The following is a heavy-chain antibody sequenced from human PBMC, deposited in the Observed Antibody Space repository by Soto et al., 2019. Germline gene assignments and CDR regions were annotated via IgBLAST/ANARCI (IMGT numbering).Heavy chain of an antibody. CDR1: GFTLSSCG. Sequence: GGSLRLSCAAPGFTLSSCGMHWVRQAPGKGLEWVAVISYGGSNKYYADSVKGRFTISRDNSKNTLYLEMNSLRAEDTAVYYCAKDPATVIPLGAAGMDVWGQGTTVTVSS. D-gene: IGHD5-12*01. CDR2: ISYGGSNK. J-gene: IGHJ6*02. V-gene: IGHV3-30*18. CDR3: AKDPATVIPLGAAGMDV.